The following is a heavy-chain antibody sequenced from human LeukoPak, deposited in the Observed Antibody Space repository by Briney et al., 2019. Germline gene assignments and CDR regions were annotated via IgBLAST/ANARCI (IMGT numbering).Heavy chain of an antibody. J-gene: IGHJ3*02. CDR3: ARGVVPAAMDAFDI. CDR1: GYTFTDYL. CDR2: INPNSGGT. Sequence: ASVKVSCKASGYTFTDYLMHWVRQAPGQGLEWMGWINPNSGGTNYAHKFQGRVTMTRDTSISTAYMELSSLRSEDTAVYYCARGVVPAAMDAFDIWGQGTMVTVSS. D-gene: IGHD2-2*01. V-gene: IGHV1-2*02.